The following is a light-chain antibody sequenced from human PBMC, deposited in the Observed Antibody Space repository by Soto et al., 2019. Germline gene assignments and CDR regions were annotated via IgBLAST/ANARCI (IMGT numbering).Light chain of an antibody. J-gene: IGKJ1*01. CDR2: AAS. Sequence: AIRMTQAPSSFSVSTRDKNTITCRASQGISSYLAWYQQKPGKAPKLLIYAASTLQSGVPSRFSGSGSGTDFTLTISCLQSEDFATYYCQQYYSYLRTFGQGTKVDI. CDR3: QQYYSYLRT. CDR1: QGISSY. V-gene: IGKV1-8*01.